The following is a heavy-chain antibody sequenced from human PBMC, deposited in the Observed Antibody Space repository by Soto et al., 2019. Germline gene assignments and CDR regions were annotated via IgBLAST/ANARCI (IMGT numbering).Heavy chain of an antibody. V-gene: IGHV1-18*01. D-gene: IGHD3-16*01. J-gene: IGHJ6*02. CDR1: GYIFVNYG. Sequence: QVQLVQSGDEVKKPGASVKVSRKASGYIFVNYGIAWVRQAPGQGLEWMGWISPYTGNTHSATKVQGRLTMTTDTSTNPAYMDLGSLTSDDTAVYYCVMVDYYVTPTPQDVWGQGTTVTVSS. CDR3: VMVDYYVTPTPQDV. CDR2: ISPYTGNT.